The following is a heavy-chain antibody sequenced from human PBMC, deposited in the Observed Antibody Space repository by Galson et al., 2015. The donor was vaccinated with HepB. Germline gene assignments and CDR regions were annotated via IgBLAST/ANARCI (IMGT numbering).Heavy chain of an antibody. CDR2: IDWGGSK. CDR1: GFSLSTSGMC. J-gene: IGHJ4*02. V-gene: IGHV2-70*11. Sequence: PALVKPTQTLTLTCTFSGFSLSTSGMCVSWIRQTPGKALEWLARIDWGGSKSYSASLKTRLTISKDTSKNQVVLTMTSMDPVDTATYYCARTMGASNRYFDCWGQGTLVTVSS. D-gene: IGHD1-14*01. CDR3: ARTMGASNRYFDC.